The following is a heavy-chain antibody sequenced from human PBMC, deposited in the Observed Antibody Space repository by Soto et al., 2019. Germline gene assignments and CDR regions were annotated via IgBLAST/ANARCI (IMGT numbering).Heavy chain of an antibody. CDR2: SIPIFGTA. V-gene: IGHV1-69*01. Sequence: QVQLVQSGAEVKKPASSVKVSCKASGGTFNNYPITWVRQAPGEGLEWMGGSIPIFGTANYAQNFQGRVTIRVYEATSTAYMELSSLRSEDTAVYYCARGRGYSGDDHYYYFDMDVWGQGTTVTVSS. CDR3: ARGRGYSGDDHYYYFDMDV. CDR1: GGTFNNYP. D-gene: IGHD5-12*01. J-gene: IGHJ6*02.